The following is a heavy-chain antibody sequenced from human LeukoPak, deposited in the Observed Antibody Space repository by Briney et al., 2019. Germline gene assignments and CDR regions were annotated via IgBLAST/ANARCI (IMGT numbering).Heavy chain of an antibody. Sequence: GGSLRLSCAASGFTFSNYWMTWVRQAPGKGLEWVAHINQDGSKEYYMDSVKARLTISRDNAKNSLSLQMNSLRAEDTAVYYCVRDGGVSGYDLLDYWGQGILVTVSS. CDR3: VRDGGVSGYDLLDY. V-gene: IGHV3-7*01. D-gene: IGHD5-12*01. J-gene: IGHJ4*02. CDR2: INQDGSKE. CDR1: GFTFSNYW.